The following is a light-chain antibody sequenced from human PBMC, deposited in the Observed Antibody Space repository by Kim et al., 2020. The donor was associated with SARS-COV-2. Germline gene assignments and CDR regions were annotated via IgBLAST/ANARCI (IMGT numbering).Light chain of an antibody. Sequence: SARHRATLSCRASQSVSSSYLAWYQQKPGQAPRLLIYGASSRATGIPDRFSGSGSGTDFTLTISRLEPEDFTVYYCQQYGSSPLTFGGGTKVDIK. J-gene: IGKJ4*01. V-gene: IGKV3-20*01. CDR2: GAS. CDR3: QQYGSSPLT. CDR1: QSVSSSY.